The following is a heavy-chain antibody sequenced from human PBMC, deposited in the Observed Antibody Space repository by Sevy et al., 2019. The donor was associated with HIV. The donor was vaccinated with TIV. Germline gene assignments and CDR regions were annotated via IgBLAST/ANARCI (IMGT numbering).Heavy chain of an antibody. CDR3: XXXEYSGYDY. CDR1: GFTFSGYA. V-gene: IGHV3-23*01. J-gene: IGHJ4*02. CDR2: ISGSGGYT. D-gene: IGHD5-12*01. Sequence: GGSLRPSCAASGFTFSGYAMTWVRQVPGKGLEWVSTISGSGGYTYYADSVKGRFTISRDNSKNTLYLQMNSLRVEDXXXXXXXXXEYSGYDYWGQGTRVTVSS.